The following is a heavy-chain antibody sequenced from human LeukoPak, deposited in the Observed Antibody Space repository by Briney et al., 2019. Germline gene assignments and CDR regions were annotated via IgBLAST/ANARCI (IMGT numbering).Heavy chain of an antibody. V-gene: IGHV4-39*01. Sequence: SETLSLTCTVSGGSIRSSSYYWGGIRQPPGKWLEWIGSIYYSGSTYYNPSLKSRVTISVDTSKNQVSLRLSSVTAADTAVYYCASGHYDSSGYYYPFDYWGQGTLVTVSS. D-gene: IGHD3-22*01. CDR3: ASGHYDSSGYYYPFDY. J-gene: IGHJ4*02. CDR1: GGSIRSSSYY. CDR2: IYYSGST.